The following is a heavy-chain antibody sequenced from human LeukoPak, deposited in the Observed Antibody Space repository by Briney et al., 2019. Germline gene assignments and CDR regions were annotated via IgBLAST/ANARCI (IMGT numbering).Heavy chain of an antibody. CDR3: ARGLPGSGYYFDY. V-gene: IGHV3-11*06. D-gene: IGHD3-22*01. CDR1: GFTFSDYY. Sequence: KSGGSLRLSCAASGFTFSDYYMSWIRQAPGKGLEWLSYISSSSSDTKYADSVKGRFTISRDNAKKSLYLQMNSLRDEDTAVYYCARGLPGSGYYFDYWGQGTLVTVSS. J-gene: IGHJ4*02. CDR2: ISSSSSDT.